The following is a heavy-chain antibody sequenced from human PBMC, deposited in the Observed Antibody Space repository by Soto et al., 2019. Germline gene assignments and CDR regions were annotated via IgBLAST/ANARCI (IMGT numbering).Heavy chain of an antibody. D-gene: IGHD2-15*01. CDR1: GFSLSTRGVG. CDR2: IYWDDDK. Sequence: QITLKESGPPLVKPTQTLTLTCTFSGFSLSTRGVGVGWIRQPPGKALEWLAVIYWDDDKRYSPSLKNRLTITKDTSKNQVVLTVTAMDPVDTATYYCAHRRLVPSATPNYFDYWGQGTLVTVSS. CDR3: AHRRLVPSATPNYFDY. V-gene: IGHV2-5*02. J-gene: IGHJ4*02.